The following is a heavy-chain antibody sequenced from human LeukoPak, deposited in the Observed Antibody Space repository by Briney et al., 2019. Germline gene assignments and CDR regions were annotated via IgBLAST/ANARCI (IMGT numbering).Heavy chain of an antibody. Sequence: SETLSLTCTVSDDSISDYYRGWIRQPPGKGLEWIGYIHNSGTSTYNLSLKSRVTISADTSRNQFSLKLNSMTTADTAVYYCTRGAGWLIDYWGQGILVTVSS. D-gene: IGHD3-16*01. CDR1: DDSISDYY. CDR2: IHNSGTS. CDR3: TRGAGWLIDY. V-gene: IGHV4-59*01. J-gene: IGHJ4*02.